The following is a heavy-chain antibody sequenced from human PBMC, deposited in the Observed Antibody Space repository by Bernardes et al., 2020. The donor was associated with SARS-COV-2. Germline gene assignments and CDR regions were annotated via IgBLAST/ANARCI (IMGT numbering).Heavy chain of an antibody. J-gene: IGHJ4*02. CDR1: GFTFSSYS. Sequence: GGSLRLSCAASGFTFSSYSMNWVRQAPGKGLEWLSYISTSSRTMYYADSVKGRFTISRDNAKNSLYLQMNSLRAEDTAVYYCARESEQWLAYFDYWGQGTLVTVSS. CDR2: ISTSSRTM. CDR3: ARESEQWLAYFDY. V-gene: IGHV3-48*01. D-gene: IGHD6-19*01.